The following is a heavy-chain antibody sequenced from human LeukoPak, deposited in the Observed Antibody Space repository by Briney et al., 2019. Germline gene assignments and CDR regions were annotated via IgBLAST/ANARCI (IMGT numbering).Heavy chain of an antibody. D-gene: IGHD6-19*01. CDR2: ISYDGSNK. V-gene: IGHV3-30*04. Sequence: GGSLRLSCAASGLTFSSYAMHWVRQAPGKGLEWVAVISYDGSNKYYADSVKGRFTISRDNSKNTLYLQMNSLRAEDTAVYYCAREAESAVAGSYYFDYWGQGTLVTVSS. CDR1: GLTFSSYA. CDR3: AREAESAVAGSYYFDY. J-gene: IGHJ4*02.